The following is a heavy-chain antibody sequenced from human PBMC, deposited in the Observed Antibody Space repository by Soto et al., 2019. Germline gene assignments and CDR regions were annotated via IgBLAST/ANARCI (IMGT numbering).Heavy chain of an antibody. Sequence: WTWIRQPAGKGLEWIGRIYSSGLTKYNRSLESRVAMSADTSRNQFSLNLSSVTAADTAVYFCARATMLQGFDYWGQGALVTVSS. CDR3: ARATMLQGFDY. D-gene: IGHD2-2*01. CDR2: IYSSGLT. J-gene: IGHJ4*02. V-gene: IGHV4-4*07.